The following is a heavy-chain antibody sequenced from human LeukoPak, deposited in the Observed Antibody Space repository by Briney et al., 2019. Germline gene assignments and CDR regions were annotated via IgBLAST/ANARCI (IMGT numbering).Heavy chain of an antibody. V-gene: IGHV3-73*01. Sequence: GGSLRLSCAASAFTFSGSAIHWVRQASGKGLEWVGRIRSKANNYATAYAASVEGRFTISRDDSKSTAYLQMNSLKTEDTAVYYCARTYGSGSFGYWGQGTLVTVSS. CDR3: ARTYGSGSFGY. CDR1: AFTFSGSA. J-gene: IGHJ4*02. CDR2: IRSKANNYAT. D-gene: IGHD3-10*01.